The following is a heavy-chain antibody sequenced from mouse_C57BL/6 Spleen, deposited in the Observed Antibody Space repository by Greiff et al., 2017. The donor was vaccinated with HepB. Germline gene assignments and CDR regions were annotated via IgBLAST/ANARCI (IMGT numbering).Heavy chain of an antibody. J-gene: IGHJ2*01. CDR2: IWTGGGT. D-gene: IGHD1-1*01. CDR1: GFSLTSYA. V-gene: IGHV2-9-1*01. CDR3: ARNKGNYDHYFDY. Sequence: VKVEESGPGLVAPSQSLSITCTVSGFSLTSYAISWVRQPPGKGLEWLGVIWTGGGTNYNSALKSRLSISKDNSKSQVFLKMNSLQTDDTARYYCARNKGNYDHYFDYWGQGTTLTVSS.